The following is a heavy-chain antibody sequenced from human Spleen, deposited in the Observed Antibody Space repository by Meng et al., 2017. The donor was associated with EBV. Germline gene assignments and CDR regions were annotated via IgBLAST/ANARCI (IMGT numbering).Heavy chain of an antibody. V-gene: IGHV4-61*01. D-gene: IGHD2-21*01. CDR3: ALALYCGGDCSRPFDY. CDR1: RAAVSSVHSY. Sequence: VQLQGLGPGLVKASGSLSRACTVSRAAVSSVHSYWSWIRQPPGKGLEWIGHIYYNGSTIFNPSLKSRVTISVDTPKKQFSLKLSSVTAADTAVYYCALALYCGGDCSRPFDYWGQGTLVTVSS. CDR2: IYYNGST. J-gene: IGHJ4*02.